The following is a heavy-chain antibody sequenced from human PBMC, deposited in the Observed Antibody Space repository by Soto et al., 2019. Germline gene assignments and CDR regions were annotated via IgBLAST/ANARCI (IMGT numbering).Heavy chain of an antibody. Sequence: ASVKVSCKASGYTFTGYYMHWVRQAPGQGLEWMGWINPNSGGTNYAQKFQGWVTMTRDTSISTAYMELSRLRSDDTAVYYCAGEGGYCSGGSCYRYYYGMDVWGQGTTVTVSS. CDR1: GYTFTGYY. CDR3: AGEGGYCSGGSCYRYYYGMDV. J-gene: IGHJ6*02. V-gene: IGHV1-2*04. CDR2: INPNSGGT. D-gene: IGHD2-15*01.